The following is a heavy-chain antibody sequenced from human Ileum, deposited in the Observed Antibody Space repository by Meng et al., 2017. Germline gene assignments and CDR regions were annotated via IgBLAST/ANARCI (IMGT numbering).Heavy chain of an antibody. CDR3: ASGSGSLDY. D-gene: IGHD3-3*01. J-gene: IGHJ4*02. V-gene: IGHV6-1*01. CDR2: TYYRSKWYS. CDR1: GGSVSSNIAA. Sequence: QGLLEQAGPGLGKPSQTLSLTCAVSGGSVSSNIAAWNWIWQSPLRGLEWLGRTYYRSKWYSEYAVSVKSRISITPDTSKNQFSLQMNSVTPEDTAVYYCASGSGSLDYWGPGTLVTVSS.